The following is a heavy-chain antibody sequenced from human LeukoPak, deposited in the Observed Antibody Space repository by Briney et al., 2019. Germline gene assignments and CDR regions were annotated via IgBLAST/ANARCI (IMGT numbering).Heavy chain of an antibody. CDR3: ARIMYYYDSSGYLHFDI. V-gene: IGHV5-51*01. D-gene: IGHD3-22*01. CDR1: GYSFTSYW. J-gene: IGHJ3*02. CDR2: ICPGDSDT. Sequence: GESLKISCKGSGYSFTSYWIGWVRQMPGKRREWMGIICPGDSDTRYSPSFQGQVTISADKFISTAYLQWSSLKASDTAMYYCARIMYYYDSSGYLHFDIWGQGTMVTVSS.